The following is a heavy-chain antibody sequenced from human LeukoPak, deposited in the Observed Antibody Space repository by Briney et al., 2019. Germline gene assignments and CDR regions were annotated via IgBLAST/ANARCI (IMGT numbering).Heavy chain of an antibody. V-gene: IGHV1-2*02. CDR2: INPNSGGT. CDR3: ARGFDYYGSGSYYNIGWFDP. J-gene: IGHJ5*02. D-gene: IGHD3-10*01. Sequence: ASVKVSCKASGYTFTGYYMHWVRQAPGQGLEWMGWINPNSGGTNYAQEFQGRVTMTRDTSISTAYMELSRLRSDDTAVYYCARGFDYYGSGSYYNIGWFDPWGQGTLVTVSS. CDR1: GYTFTGYY.